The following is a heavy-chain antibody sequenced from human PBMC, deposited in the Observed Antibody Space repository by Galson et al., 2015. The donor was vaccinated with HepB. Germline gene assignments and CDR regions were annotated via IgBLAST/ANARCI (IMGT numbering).Heavy chain of an antibody. V-gene: IGHV5-51*03. J-gene: IGHJ3*02. CDR3: ARRLYCGGDCYSSGAFDI. Sequence: QSGAEVKKPGESLKISCKGSGYSFTSYWIGWVRQMPGKGLEWMGNIYPGDSDTRYGPSFQGQVTISADKSISTAYLQWSSLKASDTAMYYCARRLYCGGDCYSSGAFDIWGQGTMVTVSS. CDR2: IYPGDSDT. D-gene: IGHD2-21*01. CDR1: GYSFTSYW.